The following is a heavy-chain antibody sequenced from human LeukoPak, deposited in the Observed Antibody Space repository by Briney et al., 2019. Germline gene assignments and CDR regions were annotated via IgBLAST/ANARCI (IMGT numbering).Heavy chain of an antibody. V-gene: IGHV1-46*01. CDR2: INPSGGST. CDR3: ARAATSYSSDGTWWFDP. J-gene: IGHJ5*02. D-gene: IGHD6-19*01. Sequence: VASVKVSCKASGYTFTSYYMHWVRQAPGQGLEWMGIINPSGGSTSYAQKFQGRVTMTRDTSTSTVYMELSSLRSEDTAVYYCARAATSYSSDGTWWFDPWGQGTLVTVSS. CDR1: GYTFTSYY.